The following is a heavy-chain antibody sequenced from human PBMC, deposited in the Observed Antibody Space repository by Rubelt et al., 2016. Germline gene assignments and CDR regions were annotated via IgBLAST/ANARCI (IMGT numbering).Heavy chain of an antibody. CDR2: ISYDGSNK. CDR3: AKDQDSSGLPDY. J-gene: IGHJ4*02. D-gene: IGHD3-22*01. CDR1: GFTFSSYG. V-gene: IGHV3-30*18. Sequence: QVQLVESGGGVVQPGRSLRLSCAASGFTFSSYGMHWVRQAPGKGLEWVAVISYDGSNKFYADSVKGRFTISRDNSKNTLYLQMNSLRAEDTAVYYCAKDQDSSGLPDYWGQGTLVTVSS.